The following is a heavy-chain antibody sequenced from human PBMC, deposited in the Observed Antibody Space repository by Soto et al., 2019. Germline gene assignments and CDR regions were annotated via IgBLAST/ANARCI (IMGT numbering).Heavy chain of an antibody. CDR3: TGALDLSPYYFYYGMDL. CDR2: ISSGGVYM. V-gene: IGHV3-23*01. J-gene: IGHJ6*02. CDR1: GFTFSTYA. Sequence: ELRLLESGGGLVQSGGSLRLSCAGSGFTFSTYAMSWVRRAPGKGLEWVSSISSGGVYMYYVDSVRGRFTISRDNFQITLYLQMNSLRAEDTAVYYCTGALDLSPYYFYYGMDLWGQGTTVTVSS.